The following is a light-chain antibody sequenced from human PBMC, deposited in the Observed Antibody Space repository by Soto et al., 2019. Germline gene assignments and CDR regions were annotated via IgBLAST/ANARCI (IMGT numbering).Light chain of an antibody. V-gene: IGKV3-15*01. J-gene: IGKJ1*01. Sequence: EIVLTHSLSTLSLATGERATXSCRASQSVSSNLAWYQQRPGQANRLTIYGASTRATGITDRLSGSGSGTEFTLTTSSQQSEDFAVYYCHQYNNWRRTFGQGTKLDIK. CDR3: HQYNNWRRT. CDR1: QSVSSN. CDR2: GAS.